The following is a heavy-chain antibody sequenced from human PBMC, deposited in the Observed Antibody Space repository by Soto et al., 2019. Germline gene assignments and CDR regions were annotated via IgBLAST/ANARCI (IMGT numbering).Heavy chain of an antibody. CDR3: AREGQMPQHFGMDV. J-gene: IGHJ6*02. CDR1: GGSLNNHF. V-gene: IGHV4-59*11. Sequence: PSETLSLTCSVSGGSLNNHFWSWIRQTPGKPLEWIGYVMHNGNTHYNPSFTGRVKISVDLSKNEFSLMLRSVTAADTALYYCAREGQMPQHFGMDVWGQGIQVTVSS. D-gene: IGHD3-3*01. CDR2: VMHNGNT.